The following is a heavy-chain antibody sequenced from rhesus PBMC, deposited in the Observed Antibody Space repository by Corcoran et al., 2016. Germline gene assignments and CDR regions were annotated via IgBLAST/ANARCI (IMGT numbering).Heavy chain of an antibody. Sequence: EVQLVESGGGLVQPGGSMRLSCAASGFTFSSYGMSCLRQAPGKGLGWVSYIRNGGGSTYYADSVKGRFTISRDNSKNTLSLQMNSLRAEDTAVYYCAKPYGLDSWGQGVVVTVSS. V-gene: IGHV3S5*01. CDR2: IRNGGGST. J-gene: IGHJ6*01. CDR1: GFTFSSYG. CDR3: AKPYGLDS.